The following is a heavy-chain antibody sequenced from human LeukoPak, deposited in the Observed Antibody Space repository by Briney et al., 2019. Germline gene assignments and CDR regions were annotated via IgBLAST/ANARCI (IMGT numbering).Heavy chain of an antibody. CDR2: MRSRTFRGTT. V-gene: IGHV3-49*04. CDR1: GFSFGDFA. CDR3: CRAFDS. J-gene: IGHJ4*02. Sequence: GGSLRLSCTASGFSFGDFAMSCVRQAPGKGLEWVGFMRSRTFRGTTEYAASVKGRFIMSRDDSKNIAYLQMNSLKTEDTAVYYCCRAFDSWGQGTLVTVSS.